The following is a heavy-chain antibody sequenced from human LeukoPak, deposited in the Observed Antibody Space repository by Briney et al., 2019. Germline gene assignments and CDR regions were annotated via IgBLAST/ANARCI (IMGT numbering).Heavy chain of an antibody. Sequence: ASVKVSCKVSGYTLTELSMHWVRQAPGKGLEWKGGFDPEDGETIYAQKFQGRVTMTEDTSTDTAYMELSSLGSEDTAVYYCATLPTTLWFGEPSSEYWGQGTLVTVSS. CDR3: ATLPTTLWFGEPSSEY. D-gene: IGHD3-10*01. CDR2: FDPEDGET. J-gene: IGHJ4*02. CDR1: GYTLTELS. V-gene: IGHV1-24*01.